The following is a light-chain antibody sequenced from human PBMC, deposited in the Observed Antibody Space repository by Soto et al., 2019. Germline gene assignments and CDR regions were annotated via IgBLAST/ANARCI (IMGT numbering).Light chain of an antibody. Sequence: QSVLTQPASVSGSPGQSITISCTGTSSDVGSYNYVSWYQQHPGKAPKLMIYEVSNRPSGVSNRFSGSKSGNTASLTISGLQAEDEAEYYCSSYTSSSCYVLGTGTKVTVL. CDR3: SSYTSSSCYV. CDR1: SSDVGSYNY. J-gene: IGLJ1*01. CDR2: EVS. V-gene: IGLV2-14*01.